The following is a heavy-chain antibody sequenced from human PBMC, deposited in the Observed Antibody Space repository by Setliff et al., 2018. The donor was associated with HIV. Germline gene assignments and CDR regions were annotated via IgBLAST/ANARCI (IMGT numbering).Heavy chain of an antibody. CDR2: VSSDGRYI. V-gene: IGHV3-21*06. Sequence: GGSLRLSCAASGLVFRNYNMNWVRQAPGKGLEWVSSVSSDGRYIYYADSVRGRFTISRDDAKSSLYLQMCSLRAEDTAIYYCARDRASSAYYSHFDYWGQGNMVTVSS. CDR3: ARDRASSAYYSHFDY. J-gene: IGHJ4*02. D-gene: IGHD3-22*01. CDR1: GLVFRNYN.